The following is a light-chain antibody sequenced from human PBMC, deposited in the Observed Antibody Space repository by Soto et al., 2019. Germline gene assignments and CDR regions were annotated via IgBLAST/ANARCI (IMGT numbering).Light chain of an antibody. CDR3: QQYYSTPWT. CDR1: QSVLYSSNNKNY. Sequence: DIVMTQSPDSLAVSLGERANIYCKSSQSVLYSSNNKNYLAWYQQKPGQPPKLLIYWASTRESGVPDRFSGSGSGTDFTLTISSLQSEDVAVYYCQQYYSTPWTFGQGTKVEIK. CDR2: WAS. V-gene: IGKV4-1*01. J-gene: IGKJ1*01.